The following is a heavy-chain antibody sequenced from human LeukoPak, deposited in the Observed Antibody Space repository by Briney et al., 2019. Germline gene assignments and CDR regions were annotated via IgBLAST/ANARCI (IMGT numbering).Heavy chain of an antibody. V-gene: IGHV3-48*03. CDR1: GFTFSSYE. CDR3: AKDLLPNWNDDSPLDY. J-gene: IGHJ4*02. Sequence: GGSLRLSCAASGFTFSSYEMNWVRQAPGKGLEWVSYISSSGSTIYYADSVKGRFTISRDNAKNTLYLQMNSLRAEDMALYYCAKDLLPNWNDDSPLDYWGQGTLVTVSS. D-gene: IGHD1-1*01. CDR2: ISSSGSTI.